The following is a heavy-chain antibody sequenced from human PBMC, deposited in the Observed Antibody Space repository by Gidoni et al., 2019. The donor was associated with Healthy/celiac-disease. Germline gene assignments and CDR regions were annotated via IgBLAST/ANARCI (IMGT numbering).Heavy chain of an antibody. J-gene: IGHJ4*02. CDR3: AHQRGYSYGGANSFDY. V-gene: IGHV2-5*02. CDR2: IYWDDDK. Sequence: QITLKESGPTLVKPTQTLTLTCTFSGFSLSTSGVGVGWIRQPPGKALEWLALIYWDDDKRYRPSLKSRTTITKDDSKNQVVLTMTNMDPVYTATYYCAHQRGYSYGGANSFDYWGQGTLVTVSS. CDR1: GFSLSTSGVG. D-gene: IGHD5-18*01.